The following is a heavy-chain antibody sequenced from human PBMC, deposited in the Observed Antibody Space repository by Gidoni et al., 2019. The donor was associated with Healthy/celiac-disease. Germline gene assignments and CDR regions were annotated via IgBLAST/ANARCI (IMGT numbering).Heavy chain of an antibody. D-gene: IGHD3-10*01. CDR3: ARHKENRLLWFVELYAFDI. Sequence: QVQLQESGPGLVKPPETLSLTCTVSGGSVSSYYWSWIRPPPGKGLEWIGYIYYSGCTNPNPALKSRVTISVDTSKNQFSLKLSSVTAADTAVYYCARHKENRLLWFVELYAFDIWGQGTMVTVSS. J-gene: IGHJ3*02. CDR2: IYYSGCT. CDR1: GGSVSSYY. V-gene: IGHV4-59*08.